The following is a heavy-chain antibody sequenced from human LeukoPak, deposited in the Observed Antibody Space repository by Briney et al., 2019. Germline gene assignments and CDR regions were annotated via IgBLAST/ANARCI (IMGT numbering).Heavy chain of an antibody. J-gene: IGHJ4*02. CDR1: GGSTSSYY. Sequence: SETLSLTCTVSGGSTSSYYWSWIRQPPGKGLEWIGYIYYSGSTNYNPSLKSRVTISVDTSKNQFSLKLSSVTAADTAVYYCARGGSIAARPINYWGQGTLVTVSS. V-gene: IGHV4-59*01. CDR2: IYYSGST. CDR3: ARGGSIAARPINY. D-gene: IGHD6-6*01.